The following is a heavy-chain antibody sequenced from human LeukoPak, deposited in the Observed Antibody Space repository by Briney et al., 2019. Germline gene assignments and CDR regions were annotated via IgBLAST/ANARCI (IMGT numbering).Heavy chain of an antibody. V-gene: IGHV3-30*02. CDR1: GFTFSTYV. Sequence: GGSLRLSCAASGFTFSTYVMHWVRQAPGKGLEWVAFIRYDGSNKYYGDSVKGRFTISRDNSKNTLYLLMNSLKTEDTAMYYCAKALANYDFWSGYSDWGQGALVTVSS. CDR3: AKALANYDFWSGYSD. J-gene: IGHJ4*02. D-gene: IGHD3-3*01. CDR2: IRYDGSNK.